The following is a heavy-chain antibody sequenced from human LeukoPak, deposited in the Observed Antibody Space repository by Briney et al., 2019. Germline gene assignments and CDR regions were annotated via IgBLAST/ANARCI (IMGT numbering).Heavy chain of an antibody. J-gene: IGHJ4*02. V-gene: IGHV3-23*01. CDR3: AKALGYCSGGSCRPLLDY. D-gene: IGHD2-15*01. CDR1: GFTFTSYS. CDR2: ISGSDGST. Sequence: PGGSLRLSCAASGFTFTSYSMSWVRQAPGKGLEWVSVISGSDGSTYYADSMKGRFTISRDNSKNTLYLQMNSLRAEDTAIYYCAKALGYCSGGSCRPLLDYWGQGTLVTVSS.